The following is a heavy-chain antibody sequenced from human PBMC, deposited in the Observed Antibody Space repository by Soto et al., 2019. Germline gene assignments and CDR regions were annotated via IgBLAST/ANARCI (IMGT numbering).Heavy chain of an antibody. V-gene: IGHV1-3*01. CDR2: INAGNGNT. CDR3: ARTGSSSWYWFDP. D-gene: IGHD6-13*01. J-gene: IGHJ5*02. Sequence: ASVQVSCKASGYTFGSYAIEWMRQAPGQRLEWMGWINAGNGNTKYSQKFQGRVTITRDTSASTAYMELSSLRSEDTAVYYCARTGSSSWYWFDPWGQGTLVTVSS. CDR1: GYTFGSYA.